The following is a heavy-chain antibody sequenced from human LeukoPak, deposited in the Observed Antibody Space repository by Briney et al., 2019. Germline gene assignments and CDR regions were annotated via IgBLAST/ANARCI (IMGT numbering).Heavy chain of an antibody. D-gene: IGHD1-26*01. CDR3: ARVKGVGAIDY. CDR2: ISCSSSYI. V-gene: IGHV3-21*01. J-gene: IGHJ4*02. Sequence: SGGSLRLFCAASGFPLSSYSMKWVRQAPGKGLGWVSSISCSSSYIYYAHSVKGRFTISRDNAKNSLYLQVNILRAEHKSVYYLARVKGVGAIDYWGQGTLVTVSS. CDR1: GFPLSSYS.